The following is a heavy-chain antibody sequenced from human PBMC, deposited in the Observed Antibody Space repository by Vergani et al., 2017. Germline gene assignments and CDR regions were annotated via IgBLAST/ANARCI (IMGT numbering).Heavy chain of an antibody. D-gene: IGHD3-9*01. CDR3: AKSPYDILTGYLDFDY. V-gene: IGHV3-30*02. Sequence: QVQLVESGGGVVQPGGSLRLSCAASGFTFSSYGMHWVRQAPGKGLEWVAFIRYDGSNKYYADSVKGQFTISRDNSKNTLYLQMNSLRAEDTAVYYCAKSPYDILTGYLDFDYWGQGTLVTVSS. CDR1: GFTFSSYG. J-gene: IGHJ4*02. CDR2: IRYDGSNK.